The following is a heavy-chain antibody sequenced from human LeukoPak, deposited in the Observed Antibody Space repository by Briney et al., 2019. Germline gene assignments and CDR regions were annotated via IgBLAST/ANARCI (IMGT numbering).Heavy chain of an antibody. CDR1: GFTFSSYG. CDR2: ISYDGSNK. Sequence: PGGSLRLSCAASGFTFSSYGMHWVRQAPGKGLEWVAVISYDGSNKYYADSVKGRFTISRDNSKNTLYLQMNSLRAEDTAVYYCAKRKEDPYYYYYYMDVWGKGTTVTVSS. V-gene: IGHV3-30*18. CDR3: AKRKEDPYYYYYYMDV. J-gene: IGHJ6*03.